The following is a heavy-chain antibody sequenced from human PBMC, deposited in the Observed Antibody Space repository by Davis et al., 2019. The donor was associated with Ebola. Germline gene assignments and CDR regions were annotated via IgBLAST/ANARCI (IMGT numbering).Heavy chain of an antibody. CDR3: ARGGGYYSYNWFDP. J-gene: IGHJ5*02. V-gene: IGHV3-74*01. CDR1: GFTFSDSW. Sequence: HTGGSLRLSCAASGFTFSDSWMHWVRQAPGKGLVWVSRINSDGSSASYADSVKGRFTISRDNAKNTLYLQMNSLRAEDTAVYYCARGGGYYSYNWFDPWGQGALVTVSS. D-gene: IGHD3-10*01. CDR2: INSDGSSA.